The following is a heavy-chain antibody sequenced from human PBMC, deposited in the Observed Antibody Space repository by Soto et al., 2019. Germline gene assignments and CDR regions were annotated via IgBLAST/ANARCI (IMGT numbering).Heavy chain of an antibody. Sequence: PGGSLRLSCAASGFTFSLFAMSWVRQAAGKGLEWVSGISGSAGTTYYTDSLKGRFTISRDNSKNTLYLQMNSLRAEDTAVYYCANWGKSGSDYWGQGTLVTVSS. CDR3: ANWGKSGSDY. J-gene: IGHJ4*02. D-gene: IGHD3-16*01. CDR1: GFTFSLFA. CDR2: ISGSAGTT. V-gene: IGHV3-23*01.